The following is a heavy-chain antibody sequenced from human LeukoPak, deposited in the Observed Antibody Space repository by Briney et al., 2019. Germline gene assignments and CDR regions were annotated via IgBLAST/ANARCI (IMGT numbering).Heavy chain of an antibody. Sequence: PGGSLRLSCAASGFTFSSYAMSWVCHAPGKGLERVSAISGGGGSTYYADSVKGRFTISRDNSKNTLYLQMNSLRTEDTAVYYCAKDKPDYYDSSGYYDYWGQGTLVTVSS. J-gene: IGHJ4*02. CDR1: GFTFSSYA. D-gene: IGHD3-22*01. V-gene: IGHV3-23*01. CDR3: AKDKPDYYDSSGYYDY. CDR2: ISGGGGST.